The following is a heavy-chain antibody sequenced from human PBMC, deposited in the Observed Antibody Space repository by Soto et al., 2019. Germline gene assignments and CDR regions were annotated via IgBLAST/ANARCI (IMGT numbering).Heavy chain of an antibody. CDR2: ISYDGSNI. Sequence: QVQLVESGGGVVQPGRSLRLSCAASGFTFSRYGIHWVRQAPGKGLEWVAVISYDGSNIHYADSVKGRFTISRDNSKNTLYLQINSLRAEDTAVYYCAKGEYYDYVWGSYRPRGFDFWGRGTLVTVSS. CDR1: GFTFSRYG. J-gene: IGHJ4*02. V-gene: IGHV3-30*18. D-gene: IGHD3-16*02. CDR3: AKGEYYDYVWGSYRPRGFDF.